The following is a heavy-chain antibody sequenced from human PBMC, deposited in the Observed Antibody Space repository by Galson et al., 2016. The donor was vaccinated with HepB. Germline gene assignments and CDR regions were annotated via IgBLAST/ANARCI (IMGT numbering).Heavy chain of an antibody. CDR3: ARNYYHSGSDGRGMDV. CDR2: INAGNGNT. D-gene: IGHD3-10*01. Sequence: SVKVSCKASGYTFTNYAMHWVRQAPGHRLEWLGWINAGNGNTKSSQNFQGRVTITRDASASTAYMELGSLRSEDTAVYYCARNYYHSGSDGRGMDVWGQGTTVTVSS. V-gene: IGHV1-3*01. J-gene: IGHJ6*02. CDR1: GYTFTNYA.